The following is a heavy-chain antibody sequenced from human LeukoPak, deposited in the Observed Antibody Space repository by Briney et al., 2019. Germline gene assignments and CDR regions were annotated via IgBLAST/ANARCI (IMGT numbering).Heavy chain of an antibody. CDR2: ISWNSGNI. Sequence: GGSLRLSCAASGFRFSKYAMAWVRQAPGKGLEWVSGISWNSGNIGYADSVKGRFTISRDNSKNTLYLQMNSLRAEDTAVYYCAKKYSTGLDPWGQGTLVTVSS. V-gene: IGHV3-23*01. CDR1: GFRFSKYA. D-gene: IGHD1-26*01. J-gene: IGHJ5*02. CDR3: AKKYSTGLDP.